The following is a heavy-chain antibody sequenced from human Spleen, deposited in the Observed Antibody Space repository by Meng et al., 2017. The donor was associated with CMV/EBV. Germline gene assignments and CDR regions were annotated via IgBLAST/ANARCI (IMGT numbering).Heavy chain of an antibody. CDR1: GYTFTSYY. V-gene: IGHV1-46*01. Sequence: ASVVSCKASGYTFTSYYMHWVRQAPGQGLEWMGIINPSGGSTSYAQKFQGRVTMTRDTSTSTVYMELSSLRSEDTAVYYCHLGGSWGYSNYWGQGTLVTVSS. J-gene: IGHJ4*02. CDR2: INPSGGST. CDR3: HLGGSWGYSNY. D-gene: IGHD5-18*01.